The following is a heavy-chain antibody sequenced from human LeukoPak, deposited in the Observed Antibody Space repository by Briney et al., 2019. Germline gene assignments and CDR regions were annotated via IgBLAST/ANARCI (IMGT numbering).Heavy chain of an antibody. CDR1: GGSISNYY. CDR3: ASGHQRSGYTYFDY. D-gene: IGHD5-12*01. V-gene: IGHV4-59*01. CDR2: IYYTGST. Sequence: SETLSLTCTVSGGSISNYYWSWIRQPPGKGLEWIGYIYYTGSTDYNASLKSRVTISIDTSKNQFSLKLTSVNAADTAVYYCASGHQRSGYTYFDYWGQGTLVTVSS. J-gene: IGHJ4*02.